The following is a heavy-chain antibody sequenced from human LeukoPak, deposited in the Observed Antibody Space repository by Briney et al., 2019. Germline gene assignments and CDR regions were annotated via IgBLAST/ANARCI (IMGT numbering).Heavy chain of an antibody. CDR2: IKQDGSEK. CDR1: GFTFSSYT. CDR3: TSGSRTDFDY. V-gene: IGHV3-7*03. Sequence: GGSLRLSCAASGFTFSSYTFDWVRQAPGKGLEWVADIKQDGSEKYYVDSVKGRFTISRDNAKNSLYLQMNSLKTEDTAVYYCTSGSRTDFDYWGQGTLVTVSS. J-gene: IGHJ4*02. D-gene: IGHD1-26*01.